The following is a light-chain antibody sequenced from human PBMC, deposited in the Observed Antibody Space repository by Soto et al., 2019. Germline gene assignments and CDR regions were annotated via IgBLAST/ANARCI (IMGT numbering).Light chain of an antibody. Sequence: EIVLTQSPVTLSLSPGERATLSCRASQSVRTYLAWYQVKPGQAPRLLIYDASRRASGVPARFSGSGSGTDFTLTISRLQPEDFATYYCQQLNSYPPITFGQGTRLEIK. CDR2: DAS. V-gene: IGKV3-11*01. CDR3: QQLNSYPPIT. J-gene: IGKJ5*01. CDR1: QSVRTY.